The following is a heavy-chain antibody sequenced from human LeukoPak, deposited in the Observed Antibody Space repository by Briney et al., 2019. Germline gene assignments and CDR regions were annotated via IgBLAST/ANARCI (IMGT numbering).Heavy chain of an antibody. CDR3: ARDGSSSWYNNRNAFDI. CDR1: GGSISSGSYY. V-gene: IGHV4-39*07. Sequence: SETLSLTCTVSGGSISSGSYYWSWIRQPPGKGLEWIGEINHSGSTNYNPSLKSRVTISVDTSKNQFSLKLSSVTAADTAVYYCARDGSSSWYNNRNAFDIWGQGTMVTVSS. CDR2: INHSGST. J-gene: IGHJ3*02. D-gene: IGHD6-13*01.